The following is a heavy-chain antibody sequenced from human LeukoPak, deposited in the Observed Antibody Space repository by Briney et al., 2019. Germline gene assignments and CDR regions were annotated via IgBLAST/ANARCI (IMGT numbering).Heavy chain of an antibody. D-gene: IGHD6-13*01. CDR3: ARSPFYLSSSGGSTFDY. Sequence: GEPLQISCKGSGSSFTSYWIGWVRQLPGKGLGWMGIIYPGGSDTRYSPSFQGQVTISADKSISTAYPQWSSLKASDTAMCYCARSPFYLSSSGGSTFDYWGEGTLGTVSS. J-gene: IGHJ4*02. V-gene: IGHV5-51*01. CDR1: GSSFTSYW. CDR2: IYPGGSDT.